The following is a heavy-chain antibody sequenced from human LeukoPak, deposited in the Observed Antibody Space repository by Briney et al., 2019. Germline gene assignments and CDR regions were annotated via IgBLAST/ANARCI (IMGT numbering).Heavy chain of an antibody. D-gene: IGHD6-19*01. Sequence: SETLSLTCTVSGYSISSGYCWGWIRQPPGKGLEWIGSVYHSGSTYYNPSLKSRVTLSLDTSKNQFSLKLSSVTAADTAVYYCARTPSSIGVAGLDYWGQGTLVTVSS. CDR2: VYHSGST. V-gene: IGHV4-38-2*02. CDR3: ARTPSSIGVAGLDY. J-gene: IGHJ4*02. CDR1: GYSISSGYC.